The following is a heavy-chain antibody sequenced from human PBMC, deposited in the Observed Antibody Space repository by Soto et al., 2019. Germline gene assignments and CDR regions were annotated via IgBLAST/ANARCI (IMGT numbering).Heavy chain of an antibody. Sequence: GGSLRLSCAACGFTFSSYSMNWVRQAPGKGLEWVSSISSSSYIYYADSVKGRFTISRDNAKNSLYLQMNSLRAEDTAVYYCAREEATAFDYWGQGTLVTVSS. CDR1: GFTFSSYS. V-gene: IGHV3-21*01. CDR2: ISSSSYI. D-gene: IGHD1-26*01. CDR3: AREEATAFDY. J-gene: IGHJ4*02.